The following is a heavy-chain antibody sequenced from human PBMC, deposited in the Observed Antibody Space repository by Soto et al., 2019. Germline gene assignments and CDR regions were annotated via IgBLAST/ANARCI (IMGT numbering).Heavy chain of an antibody. CDR2: ISYDGSNK. CDR1: GFTFSSYG. CDR3: AKDRDCSSTSCYEWGSFDY. V-gene: IGHV3-30*18. J-gene: IGHJ4*02. Sequence: GGSLRLSCAASGFTFSSYGMHWVRQAPGKGLEWVAVISYDGSNKYYADSVKGRFTISRDNSKNTLYLQMNSLRAEDTAVYYCAKDRDCSSTSCYEWGSFDYWGQGTLVTVSS. D-gene: IGHD2-2*01.